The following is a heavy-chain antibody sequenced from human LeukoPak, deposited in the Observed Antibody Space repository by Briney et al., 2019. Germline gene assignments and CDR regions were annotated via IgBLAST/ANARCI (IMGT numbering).Heavy chain of an antibody. D-gene: IGHD3-10*01. CDR2: IYYSGST. CDR3: AREFVGFGALDY. J-gene: IGHJ4*02. CDR1: GGSISSGDYY. V-gene: IGHV4-30-4*01. Sequence: TSETLSLTCTVSGGSISSGDYYWSWIRQPPGKGLEWIGYIYYSGSTYYNPSLKSRVTISVDTSKNQFSLKLSSVTAADTAVYYCAREFVGFGALDYWGQGTLVTVSS.